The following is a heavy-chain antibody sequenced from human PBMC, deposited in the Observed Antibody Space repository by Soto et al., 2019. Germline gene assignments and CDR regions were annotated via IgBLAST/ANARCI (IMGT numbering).Heavy chain of an antibody. V-gene: IGHV3-48*04. CDR2: ISSSGSNI. CDR3: ARDRERPDYGMDV. Sequence: GGSLRLSCAASGFTFSSYSMNWVRQAPGKGLEWVSYISSSGSNIYYADSVKGRFTISRDNAKNSLYLQMNSLRAEDTAVYYCARDRERPDYGMDVWGQGTTVTVSS. CDR1: GFTFSSYS. J-gene: IGHJ6*02. D-gene: IGHD2-2*01.